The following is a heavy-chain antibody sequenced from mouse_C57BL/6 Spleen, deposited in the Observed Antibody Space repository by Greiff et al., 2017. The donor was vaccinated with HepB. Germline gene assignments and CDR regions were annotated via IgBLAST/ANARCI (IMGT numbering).Heavy chain of an antibody. V-gene: IGHV5-17*01. CDR1: GFTFSDYG. CDR3: AREYGNYEENYFDY. Sequence: DVHLVESGGGLVKPGGSLKLSCAASGFTFSDYGMHWVRQAPEKGLEWVAYISSGSSTIYYADTVKGRFTISRDNAKNTLFLQMTSLRSEDTAMYYCAREYGNYEENYFDYWGQGTTLTVSS. J-gene: IGHJ2*01. D-gene: IGHD2-1*01. CDR2: ISSGSSTI.